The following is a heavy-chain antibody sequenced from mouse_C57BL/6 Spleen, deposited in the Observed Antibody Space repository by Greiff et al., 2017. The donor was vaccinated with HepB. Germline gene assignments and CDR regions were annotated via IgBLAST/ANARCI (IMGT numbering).Heavy chain of an antibody. CDR1: GYTFTDYY. CDR2: INPNNGGT. Sequence: EVQLQQSGPELVKPGASVKISCKASGYTFTDYYMNWVKQSHGKSLEWIGDINPNNGGTSYNQKFKGKATLTVDKSSSTAYMELRSLTSEDSAVYYCAREDYGNFDYWGQGTTLTVSS. CDR3: AREDYGNFDY. J-gene: IGHJ2*01. V-gene: IGHV1-26*01. D-gene: IGHD2-1*01.